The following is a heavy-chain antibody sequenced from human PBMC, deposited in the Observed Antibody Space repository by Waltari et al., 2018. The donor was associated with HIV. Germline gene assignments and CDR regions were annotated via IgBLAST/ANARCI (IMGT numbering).Heavy chain of an antibody. V-gene: IGHV3-15*01. CDR2: NKSKTEGGTT. J-gene: IGHJ6*02. Sequence: EVQLVESGGGLVKPGGSLRLSCAASGFTFSNAWMSWVRQAPGKGVEWVGRNKSKTEGGTTDYAAPVKGRFTISRNDSKNTLYLQMNSRKTEDTAVYYCTTLVLLGVGMDVWGQGTTVTVSS. D-gene: IGHD3-10*01. CDR3: TTLVLLGVGMDV. CDR1: GFTFSNAW.